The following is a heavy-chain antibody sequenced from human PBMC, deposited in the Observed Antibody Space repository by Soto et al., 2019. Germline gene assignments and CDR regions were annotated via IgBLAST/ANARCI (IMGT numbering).Heavy chain of an antibody. Sequence: ASVKVSCKTSGYTFTSYGISWVRQAPGQGLEWMGWISPYNYNTNYAQRLQGRVTMTTDTSTGTAYMELRSLRSDDTAVYYCARDLRGNSYYFDYWGQGTLVTVS. CDR3: ARDLRGNSYYFDY. V-gene: IGHV1-18*04. CDR2: ISPYNYNT. CDR1: GYTFTSYG. D-gene: IGHD2-21*01. J-gene: IGHJ4*02.